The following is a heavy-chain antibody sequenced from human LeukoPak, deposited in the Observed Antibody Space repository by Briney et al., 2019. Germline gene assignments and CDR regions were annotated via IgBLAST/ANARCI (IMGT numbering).Heavy chain of an antibody. CDR1: GYMFTGYY. V-gene: IGHV1-2*02. J-gene: IGHJ6*02. Sequence: ASVKVSWKASGYMFTGYYIHWVRQAPGQRLQWMGWVNTISGGTNYAQKFQGRVNMTRDTSIRTAYMELSRLRSDDTAFYYCARDITMIVVAQYPYGMDVWGQGTSFTISS. CDR2: VNTISGGT. D-gene: IGHD3-22*01. CDR3: ARDITMIVVAQYPYGMDV.